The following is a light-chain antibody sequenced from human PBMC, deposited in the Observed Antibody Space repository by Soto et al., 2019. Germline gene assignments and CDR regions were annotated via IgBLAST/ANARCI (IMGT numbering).Light chain of an antibody. CDR3: LQDHNYPLT. CDR1: QGIGND. J-gene: IGKJ4*01. V-gene: IGKV1-6*02. CDR2: AAA. Sequence: AIQMAQSPSSLSASVGDRVTITCRASQGIGNDVGWFQQKPGQAPKLLIYAAATLPSGVPSRFSGSRSGTDFTLTISSLQPEDFATYYCLQDHNYPLTFGGGTKVEIK.